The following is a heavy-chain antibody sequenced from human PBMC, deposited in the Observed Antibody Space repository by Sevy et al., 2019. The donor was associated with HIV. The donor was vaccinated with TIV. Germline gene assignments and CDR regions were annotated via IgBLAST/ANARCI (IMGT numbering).Heavy chain of an antibody. V-gene: IGHV3-23*01. CDR1: GFTFSKYS. CDR2: FSFGCGKI. D-gene: IGHD2-8*01. J-gene: IGHJ4*02. Sequence: GGSLRLSCAASGFTFSKYSMSWIRQTPGKGLEWVSTFSFGCGKINYADSVKGRFTISGDDSRNTFYLQMNSLRAEDTAIYYCAREGCTKPHDYWGQGTVVTVSS. CDR3: AREGCTKPHDY.